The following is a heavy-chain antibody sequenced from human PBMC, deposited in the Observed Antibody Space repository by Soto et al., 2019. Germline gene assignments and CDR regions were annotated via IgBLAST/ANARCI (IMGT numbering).Heavy chain of an antibody. CDR3: GRDGFAYGSGSFLAT. CDR2: IVPFSCVP. J-gene: IGHJ5*02. V-gene: IGHV1-69*04. CDR1: GDTFSTYP. D-gene: IGHD3-10*01. Sequence: QVQLVQSGAEVKKPGSSVKISCKASGDTFSTYPITWVRQAPGQGLGWMGRIVPFSCVPNSAEKFQGRLTFSGDKLATTAIMELSNVRPEETAFFYFGRDGFAYGSGSFLATWGQGTMIIVSS.